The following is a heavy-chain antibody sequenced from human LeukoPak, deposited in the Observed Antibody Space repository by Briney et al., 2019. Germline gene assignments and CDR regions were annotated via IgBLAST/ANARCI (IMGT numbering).Heavy chain of an antibody. D-gene: IGHD4-11*01. V-gene: IGHV1-46*02. J-gene: IGHJ4*02. CDR1: GYTFNDYY. Sequence: ASVTVSCKASGYTFNDYYIYWVRQAPGHGLEAMGYIHPDGGSTNYAQKFQGRVTMTSDMSTNTVYMELPSLRSEDTAMYYCARAFNSIQPLDYWGQGTLVTVSS. CDR3: ARAFNSIQPLDY. CDR2: IHPDGGST.